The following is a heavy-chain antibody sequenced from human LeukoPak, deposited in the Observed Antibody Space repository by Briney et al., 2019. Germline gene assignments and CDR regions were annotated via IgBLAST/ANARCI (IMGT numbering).Heavy chain of an antibody. CDR2: IKQDGSEK. V-gene: IGHV3-7*01. J-gene: IGHJ4*02. CDR1: GFTFNSYW. CDR3: ARDPYYYDSSGYYERSDFDY. Sequence: GGSLRLSCAASGFTFNSYWMSWVRQAPGKGLEWVANIKQDGSEKYYVDSVKGRFTISRDNAKNSLYLQMNSLRAEDTAVYYCARDPYYYDSSGYYERSDFDYWGQGTLVTVSS. D-gene: IGHD3-22*01.